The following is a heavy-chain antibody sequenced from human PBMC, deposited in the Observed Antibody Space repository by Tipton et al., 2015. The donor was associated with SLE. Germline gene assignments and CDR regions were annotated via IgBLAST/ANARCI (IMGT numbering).Heavy chain of an antibody. CDR3: ATQLNSGWYVT. CDR2: INPNSGGA. Sequence: QVQLVQSGAEVKKPGASVKVSCRASGYTFTGFYIHWVRQAPGQGLEWMGRINPNSGGADFAQKFQGGVTLTRDTSISTAYMEVSGLRSDDTTVYYRATQLNSGWYVTWGQGTLVTVSS. CDR1: GYTFTGFY. D-gene: IGHD6-19*01. J-gene: IGHJ5*02. V-gene: IGHV1-2*06.